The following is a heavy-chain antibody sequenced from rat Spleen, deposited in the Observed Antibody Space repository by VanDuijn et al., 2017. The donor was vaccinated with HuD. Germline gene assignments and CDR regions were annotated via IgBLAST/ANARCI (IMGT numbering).Heavy chain of an antibody. CDR2: ISYDGGST. J-gene: IGHJ2*01. V-gene: IGHV5-20*01. CDR1: GFTFRDFY. CDR3: TTDHNNYFDY. D-gene: IGHD1-10*01. Sequence: EVQLVESGGGLVQPGRTLKLSCAASGFTFRDFYMAWVRQAPKKGLEWVASISYDGGSTYYRDSVKGRFTISRDNAKSSLYLQMDSLRSEDTATYYCTTDHNNYFDYWGQGVMVTVSS.